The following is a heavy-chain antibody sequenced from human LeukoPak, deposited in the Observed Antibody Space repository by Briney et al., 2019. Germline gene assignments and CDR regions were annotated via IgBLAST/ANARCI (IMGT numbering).Heavy chain of an antibody. V-gene: IGHV3-30-3*01. J-gene: IGHJ4*02. CDR3: ARSGRYFDWLLSPD. Sequence: PGGSLRLSCAASGLTFSTYAMHWVRQAPDKGLEWVAVISYDGSNKYYADSVKGRFTISRDNSKNTLYLQMNSLRTEDTAVYYCARSGRYFDWLLSPDWGQGTLVTVSS. D-gene: IGHD3-9*01. CDR2: ISYDGSNK. CDR1: GLTFSTYA.